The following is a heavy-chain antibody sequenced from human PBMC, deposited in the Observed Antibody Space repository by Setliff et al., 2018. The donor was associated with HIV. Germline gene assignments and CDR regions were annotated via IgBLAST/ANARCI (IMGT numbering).Heavy chain of an antibody. V-gene: IGHV4-59*11. J-gene: IGHJ4*02. CDR1: GGSISSHY. CDR2: IYYSGRT. CDR3: ARQGAVTGHSFDY. D-gene: IGHD6-19*01. Sequence: PSETLSLTCTVSGGSISSHYGSWIRQPPGKGLEWIGYIYYSGRTNYNPFLKSRVTISVDTSKNQFSLKLSSVTVADTAVYYCARQGAVTGHSFDYWGQGALVTVSS.